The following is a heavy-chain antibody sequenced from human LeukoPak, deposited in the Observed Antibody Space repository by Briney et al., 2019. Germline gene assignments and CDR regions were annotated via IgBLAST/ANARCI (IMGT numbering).Heavy chain of an antibody. Sequence: GGSLRLSCAASGFTFSNYWMHWVRQAPGKGLVWVSVIYSGGSTYYADSVKGRFTISRDNSKNTLYLQMNSLRAEDTAVYYCARDRRYYGSGSLNFDYWGQGTLVTVSS. CDR1: GFTFSNYW. CDR2: IYSGGST. V-gene: IGHV3-53*01. CDR3: ARDRRYYGSGSLNFDY. D-gene: IGHD3-10*01. J-gene: IGHJ4*02.